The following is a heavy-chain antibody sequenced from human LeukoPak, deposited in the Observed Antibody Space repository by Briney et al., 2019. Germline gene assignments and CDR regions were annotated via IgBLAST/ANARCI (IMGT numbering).Heavy chain of an antibody. Sequence: GGSLRLSCAASGFTFSSYWMSWVRQAPGKGLEWVANIKQDGSEKYYVDSVKGRFTISRDNAKNSPYLQMNSLRAEDTAVYYCARVVFYRNYYYYMDVWGKGTTVTVSS. CDR2: IKQDGSEK. D-gene: IGHD4-11*01. CDR3: ARVVFYRNYYYYMDV. V-gene: IGHV3-7*01. J-gene: IGHJ6*03. CDR1: GFTFSSYW.